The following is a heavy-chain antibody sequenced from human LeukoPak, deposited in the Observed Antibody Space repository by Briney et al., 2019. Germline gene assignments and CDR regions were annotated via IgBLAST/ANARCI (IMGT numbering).Heavy chain of an antibody. CDR2: ISSSSSTI. Sequence: GGSLRLSCAASGFTFSSYSMNWVRQAPGKGLEWVSYISSSSSTIYYADSVKGRFTISRDNAKNSLYLQMNSLRSEDTAVYYCARVGTIFGVTSRYWFDPWGQGTLVTVSS. D-gene: IGHD3-3*01. CDR1: GFTFSSYS. J-gene: IGHJ5*02. CDR3: ARVGTIFGVTSRYWFDP. V-gene: IGHV3-48*01.